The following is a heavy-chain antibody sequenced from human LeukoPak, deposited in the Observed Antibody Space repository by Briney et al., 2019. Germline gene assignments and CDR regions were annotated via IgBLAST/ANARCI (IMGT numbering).Heavy chain of an antibody. CDR2: ITTTGDRI. D-gene: IGHD2-2*01. V-gene: IGHV3-48*03. CDR3: ARDTKDY. Sequence: GGSLRLSCEASGFTFSSYEMNWVRQAPGKGLEWISYITTTGDRIQYADSVKGRFTISRDNAKNSLYLQMNSLRAEDAGVYFCARDTKDYWGQGTLVTVSS. CDR1: GFTFSSYE. J-gene: IGHJ4*02.